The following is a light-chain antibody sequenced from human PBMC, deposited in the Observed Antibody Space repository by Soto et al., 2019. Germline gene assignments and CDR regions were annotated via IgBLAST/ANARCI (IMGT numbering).Light chain of an antibody. V-gene: IGKV3-15*01. CDR3: QQYDKWPPST. Sequence: EIVMTQSPATLSVSPGETATLSCWASQSVSSYLAWYQQKPGQAPRLLIYGASTRATGIPARFSGSGSGTEFTLIISSLRSEDSAVYYCQQYDKWPPSTFGQGTKVDIK. CDR1: QSVSSY. CDR2: GAS. J-gene: IGKJ1*01.